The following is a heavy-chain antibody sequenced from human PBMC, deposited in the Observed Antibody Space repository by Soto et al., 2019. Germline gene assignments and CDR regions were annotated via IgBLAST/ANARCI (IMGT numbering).Heavy chain of an antibody. J-gene: IGHJ4*02. CDR1: GDSISSDNW. V-gene: IGHV4-4*02. CDR3: ARFTLATSYFDL. CDR2: IHHSGTM. D-gene: IGHD5-12*01. Sequence: QVQLQESGPGLVKPSGTLSLTCAVSGDSISSDNWWSWVRQTPGKGLEWIGEIHHSGTMNYNPSLTSRVTISVDNSKNHFSLKLSSVTAADSAVYYCARFTLATSYFDLWGQGILVTVSS.